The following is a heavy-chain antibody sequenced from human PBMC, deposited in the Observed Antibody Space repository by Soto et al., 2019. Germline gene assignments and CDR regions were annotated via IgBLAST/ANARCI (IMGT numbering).Heavy chain of an antibody. D-gene: IGHD3-16*01. CDR3: AKGGFWVHNGMDV. Sequence: GGSLRLSCAASGFSFSACAMNWVRQAPGKGLEWVSAISASGGTTFYADSVKGRFTISRDNSKNTLYMQMNNLRAEDTAVYYCAKGGFWVHNGMDVWGQGTTVTVSS. CDR1: GFSFSACA. V-gene: IGHV3-23*01. CDR2: ISASGGTT. J-gene: IGHJ6*02.